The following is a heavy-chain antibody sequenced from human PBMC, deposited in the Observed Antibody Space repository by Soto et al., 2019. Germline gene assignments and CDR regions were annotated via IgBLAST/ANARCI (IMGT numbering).Heavy chain of an antibody. J-gene: IGHJ5*02. D-gene: IGHD6-13*01. V-gene: IGHV1-46*03. CDR1: GYTFTSYY. CDR2: INPSGGST. CDR3: ARDRLQSSSPVNMNWFDP. Sequence: ASVKVSCKASGYTFTSYYMHWVLQPPGQGLEWMGIINPSGGSTSYAQKFQGRVTMTRDTSTSTVYMELSSLRSEDTAVYYCARDRLQSSSPVNMNWFDPWGQGTLVTVSS.